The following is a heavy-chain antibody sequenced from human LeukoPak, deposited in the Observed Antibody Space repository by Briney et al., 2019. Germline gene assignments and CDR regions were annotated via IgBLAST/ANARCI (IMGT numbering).Heavy chain of an antibody. CDR1: GFSFSDYY. J-gene: IGHJ4*02. D-gene: IGHD3-10*01. CDR3: ARCYASGSYGIDY. V-gene: IGHV3-11*04. Sequence: GGSLRLSCAASGFSFSDYYMHWVRQAPGKGLEWLSYISSSGRIIYYSDSLKGRFTISRDNAKNSLSLQMNSLGAEDTAVYYCARCYASGSYGIDYWGQGTLVTVSS. CDR2: ISSSGRII.